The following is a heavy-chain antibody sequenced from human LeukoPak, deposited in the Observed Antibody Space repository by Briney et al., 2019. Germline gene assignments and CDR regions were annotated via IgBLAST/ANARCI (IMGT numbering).Heavy chain of an antibody. J-gene: IGHJ4*02. D-gene: IGHD2-2*01. V-gene: IGHV1-2*02. CDR3: ATSNFGF. Sequence: ASVKVSCKASGYTFTSYGISWVRQAPGQGLEWMGWIKADSGGTRYAQQFQGRVTMTRDTSISTAYVELSRLKSDDTAMYYCATSNFGFWGQETLVTVSS. CDR2: IKADSGGT. CDR1: GYTFTSYG.